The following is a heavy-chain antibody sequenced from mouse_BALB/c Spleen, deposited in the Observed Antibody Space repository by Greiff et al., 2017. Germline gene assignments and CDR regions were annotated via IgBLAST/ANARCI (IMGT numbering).Heavy chain of an antibody. D-gene: IGHD4-1*01. J-gene: IGHJ4*01. CDR1: GFTFSSYT. V-gene: IGHV5-6-4*01. CDR2: ISSGGSYT. Sequence: DVQLQESGGGLVKPGGSLKLSCAASGFTFSSYTMSWVRQTPEKRLEWVATISSGGSYTYYPDSVKGRFTISRDNAKNTLYLQMSSLKSEDTAMYYCTRDRRSLGAMDYWGQGTSVTVSS. CDR3: TRDRRSLGAMDY.